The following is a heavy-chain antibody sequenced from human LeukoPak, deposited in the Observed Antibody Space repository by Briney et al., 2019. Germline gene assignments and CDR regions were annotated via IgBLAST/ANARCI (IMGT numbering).Heavy chain of an antibody. D-gene: IGHD1-26*01. CDR3: VIAVRIVGSTGLYFDY. V-gene: IGHV1-69*13. J-gene: IGHJ4*02. CDR2: IIPIFDTA. Sequence: SVKVSCKASGGIFSSYAISWVRQAPGQGLEWMGGIIPIFDTANYAQKFQGRVTITADESTSTAYMELSSLRSEDTAVYSCVIAVRIVGSTGLYFDYWGQGTLVTVSS. CDR1: GGIFSSYA.